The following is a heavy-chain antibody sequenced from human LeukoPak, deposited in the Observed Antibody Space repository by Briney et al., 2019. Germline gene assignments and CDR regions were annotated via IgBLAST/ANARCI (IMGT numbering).Heavy chain of an antibody. CDR1: GYTFTSYA. D-gene: IGHD2-8*01. V-gene: IGHV1-3*03. Sequence: ASVKVSCKASGYTFTSYAMHWVRQAPGQRLEWMGWIYPGNGNTKYSQDFQGRVTITRDTSASTAYMELRSLRSEDMAVYFCARGYCPDENCFYRCWGQGTLVTVSS. J-gene: IGHJ4*02. CDR3: ARGYCPDENCFYRC. CDR2: IYPGNGNT.